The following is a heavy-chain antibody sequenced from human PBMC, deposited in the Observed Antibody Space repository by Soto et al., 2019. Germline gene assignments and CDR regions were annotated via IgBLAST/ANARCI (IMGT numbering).Heavy chain of an antibody. J-gene: IGHJ3*02. V-gene: IGHV6-1*01. D-gene: IGHD6-13*01. Sequence: SPTLSLPCAISGDSVSGNSAAWNWIRQSPSRGLEWLGRTYYRSKWYNDYAVSVKSRITINPDTSKNQFSLQLNSVTPEDTAVYYCATQHSSSSYGNAFDIWGQGTMVTVSS. CDR1: GDSVSGNSAA. CDR3: ATQHSSSSYGNAFDI. CDR2: TYYRSKWYN.